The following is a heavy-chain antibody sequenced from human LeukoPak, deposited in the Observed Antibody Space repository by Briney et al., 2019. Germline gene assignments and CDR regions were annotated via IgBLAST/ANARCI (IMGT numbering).Heavy chain of an antibody. V-gene: IGHV3-21*01. CDR3: ARGRDFDY. Sequence: GGSLRLSCAASGFTFSSYSMNWVRQAPGRGLEWVSSIRFTGSYIYYADSVKGRFTISRDNAKNSLYLQMNSLRAEDTAVYYCARGRDFDYWGQGTLVTVSS. CDR1: GFTFSSYS. CDR2: IRFTGSYI. J-gene: IGHJ4*02. D-gene: IGHD3-10*01.